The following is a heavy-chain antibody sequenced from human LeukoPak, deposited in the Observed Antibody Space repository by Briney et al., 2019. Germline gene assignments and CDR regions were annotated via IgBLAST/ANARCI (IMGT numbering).Heavy chain of an antibody. CDR3: ASYSGYDTPRFDY. CDR1: GGSISSGDYY. V-gene: IGHV4-30-4*01. Sequence: SQTLSLTCTVSGGSISSGDYYWSWIRQPPGKGLEWIGYIYYSGSTYYNPSLKSRVTISVDTSKNQFSLKLSSVTAAGTAVYYCASYSGYDTPRFDYWGQGTLVTVSS. J-gene: IGHJ4*02. D-gene: IGHD5-12*01. CDR2: IYYSGST.